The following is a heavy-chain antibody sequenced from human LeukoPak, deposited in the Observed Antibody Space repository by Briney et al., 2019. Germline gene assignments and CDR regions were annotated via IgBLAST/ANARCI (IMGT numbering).Heavy chain of an antibody. Sequence: GASVTVSYTPSGCTFITYDINCVRQAPGQGLEWLGWMNPKSGNTGVAQKLQGRLFMTRNTSITTAYMELRSLRFEDTAVYYCTRGRGWLALFDFWGQGTRVTVSS. CDR1: GCTFITYD. V-gene: IGHV1-8*01. CDR3: TRGRGWLALFDF. D-gene: IGHD3-22*01. J-gene: IGHJ4*02. CDR2: MNPKSGNT.